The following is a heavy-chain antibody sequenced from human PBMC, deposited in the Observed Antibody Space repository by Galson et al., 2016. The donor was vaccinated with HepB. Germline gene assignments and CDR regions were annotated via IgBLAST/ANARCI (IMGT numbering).Heavy chain of an antibody. D-gene: IGHD3-22*01. V-gene: IGHV3-7*01. Sequence: SLRLSCAASGFPFNYAWMSWVRQAPGKGLEWVANIKEDGSVQNYVDSVKGRFTISRDNARDSMYLQMSGLRAEDTAVYYCARAAKYRDSSGYRDALDIWGQGTTVTVSS. CDR3: ARAAKYRDSSGYRDALDI. J-gene: IGHJ3*02. CDR1: GFPFNYAW. CDR2: IKEDGSVQ.